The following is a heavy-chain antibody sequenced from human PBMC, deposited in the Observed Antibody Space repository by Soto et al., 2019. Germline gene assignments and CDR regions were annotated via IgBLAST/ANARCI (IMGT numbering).Heavy chain of an antibody. D-gene: IGHD2-15*01. CDR1: GGSISSDSFY. CDR2: IYYSGDT. CDR3: ARNLPQRYCSGGTCRPAYGMDV. J-gene: IGHJ6*02. V-gene: IGHV4-39*01. Sequence: PSETLSLTCTVSGGSISSDSFYWAWIRQPPGKGLEWIGIIYYSGDTYYNPSLAGRLTMSVDTSNQFSLTLRSVTAADTALYYCARNLPQRYCSGGTCRPAYGMDVWGQGTTVTVSS.